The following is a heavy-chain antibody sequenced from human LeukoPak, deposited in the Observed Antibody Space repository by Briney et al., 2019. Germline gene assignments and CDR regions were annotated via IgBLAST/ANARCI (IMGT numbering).Heavy chain of an antibody. D-gene: IGHD2-15*01. V-gene: IGHV4-39*01. Sequence: QSSETLSLTCTVSGGSISSSSYYWGWIRQPPGKGLEWIGSIYYSGSTYYNPSLKSRVTISVDTSKNQFSLKLSSVTAADTAVYYCARQTPYLYFDYWGQGTLVTVSS. CDR3: ARQTPYLYFDY. CDR1: GGSISSSSYY. CDR2: IYYSGST. J-gene: IGHJ4*02.